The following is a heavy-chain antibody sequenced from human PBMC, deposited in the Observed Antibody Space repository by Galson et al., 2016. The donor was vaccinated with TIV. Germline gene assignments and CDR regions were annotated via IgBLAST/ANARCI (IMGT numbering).Heavy chain of an antibody. V-gene: IGHV3-7*01. CDR2: INEDGTKK. CDR1: ELSMTDNWFRIIHNW. Sequence: SLRLSCAVSELSMTDNWFRIIHNWMTWVRQVPGKGLEWVANINEDGTKKYYVDSVKGRFTISRDNSQSSVYLQMYSLRVEDSAIYFCARGKAVDVWGQGTVVTVSS. D-gene: IGHD6-19*01. CDR3: ARGKAVDV. J-gene: IGHJ3*01.